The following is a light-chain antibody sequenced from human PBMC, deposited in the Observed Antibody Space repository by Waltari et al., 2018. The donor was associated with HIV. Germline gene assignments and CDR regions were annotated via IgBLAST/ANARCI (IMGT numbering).Light chain of an antibody. CDR2: LAS. V-gene: IGKV4-1*01. CDR1: QSVLASSANQHY. CDR3: QQDYNLPGT. Sequence: DIVMTQSPDSLAVSLGERATINCTSSQSVLASSANQHYLAWYQQRPGQPPTLLIYLASSRESGVPDRVSGSGSGTDFALTISSLYPEDFAVYYCQQDYNLPGTFGQGTSVEIK. J-gene: IGKJ1*01.